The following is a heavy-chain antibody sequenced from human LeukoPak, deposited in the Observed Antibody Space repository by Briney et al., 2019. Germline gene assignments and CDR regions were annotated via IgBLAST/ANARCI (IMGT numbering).Heavy chain of an antibody. V-gene: IGHV4-39*01. Sequence: PSETLSLTCTVSGGSISSSSYYWGWIRQPPGKGLEWTGSIYYSGSTYYNPSLKSRVTISVDTSKNQFSLKLSSVTAADTAVYYCARVGWAAGTFDYWGQGTLVTVSS. CDR3: ARVGWAAGTFDY. CDR1: GGSISSSSYY. D-gene: IGHD6-13*01. J-gene: IGHJ4*02. CDR2: IYYSGST.